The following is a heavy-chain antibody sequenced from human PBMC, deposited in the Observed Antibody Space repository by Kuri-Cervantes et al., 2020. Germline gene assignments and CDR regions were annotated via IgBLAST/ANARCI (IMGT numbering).Heavy chain of an antibody. CDR2: ISDSGGKT. CDR1: GFTFSSYA. CDR3: ARVPPLGLQPNPYFDY. V-gene: IGHV3-23*01. J-gene: IGHJ4*02. Sequence: GGSLRLSCAASGFTFSSYAMSWVRQAPGKGLEWVSAISDSGGKTYFADSVKGRFTISRDNSKNTLYLQMNSLRAEDTAVYYCARVPPLGLQPNPYFDYWGQGTLVTVSS. D-gene: IGHD4-11*01.